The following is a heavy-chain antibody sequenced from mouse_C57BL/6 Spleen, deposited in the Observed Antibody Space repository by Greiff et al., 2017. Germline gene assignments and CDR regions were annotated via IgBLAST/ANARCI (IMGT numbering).Heavy chain of an antibody. CDR3: AAGGLRRQGDAMDY. J-gene: IGHJ4*01. CDR2: IWSGGST. D-gene: IGHD2-4*01. CDR1: GFSLTSYG. Sequence: VQLQESGPGLVQPSQSLSITCTVSGFSLTSYGVHWVRQSPGKGLEWLGVIWSGGSTDYNAAFISRLSISKDNSKSQVFFKMNSLRADDTAIYYCAAGGLRRQGDAMDYWGQGTSVTVSS. V-gene: IGHV2-2*01.